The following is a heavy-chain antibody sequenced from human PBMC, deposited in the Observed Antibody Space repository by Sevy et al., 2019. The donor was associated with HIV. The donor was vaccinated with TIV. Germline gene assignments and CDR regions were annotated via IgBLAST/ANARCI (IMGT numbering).Heavy chain of an antibody. V-gene: IGHV3-11*01. CDR2: ISSSGSTI. J-gene: IGHJ6*02. CDR3: AREKVLWFGEASRFYGMDV. CDR1: GFTFSDYY. Sequence: GGSLRLSCAASGFTFSDYYMSLIRQAPGKGLEWVSYISSSGSTIYYADSVKGRFTISRDNAKNSLYLQMNSLRAEDTAVYYCAREKVLWFGEASRFYGMDVWGQGTTVTVSS. D-gene: IGHD3-10*01.